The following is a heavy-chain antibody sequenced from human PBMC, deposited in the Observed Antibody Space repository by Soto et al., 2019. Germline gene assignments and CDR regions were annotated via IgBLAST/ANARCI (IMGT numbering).Heavy chain of an antibody. V-gene: IGHV3-30*18. CDR3: AKTKRGGWYVFGY. CDR2: ISYDGSNK. Sequence: GGSLRLSCAASGFTFSSYGMHWVRQALGKGLEWVAVISYDGSNKYYADSVKGRFTISRDNSKNTLYLQMNSLRAEDTAVYYCAKTKRGGWYVFGYWGQGTLVTVSS. CDR1: GFTFSSYG. D-gene: IGHD6-19*01. J-gene: IGHJ4*02.